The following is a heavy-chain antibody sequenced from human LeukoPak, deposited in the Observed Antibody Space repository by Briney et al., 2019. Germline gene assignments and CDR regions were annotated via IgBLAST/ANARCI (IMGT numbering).Heavy chain of an antibody. V-gene: IGHV1-69*01. CDR2: IIPILGTA. CDR3: ARDRLDCSSTSCYPPYNWFDP. CDR1: GGTFISYA. J-gene: IGHJ5*02. Sequence: GASVKVSCKASGGTFISYAISWVRQAPGQGLEWMGGIIPILGTANYAQKFQGRVTITADESTSTAYMELSSLRSEDTAVYYCARDRLDCSSTSCYPPYNWFDPWGQGTLVTVSS. D-gene: IGHD2-2*01.